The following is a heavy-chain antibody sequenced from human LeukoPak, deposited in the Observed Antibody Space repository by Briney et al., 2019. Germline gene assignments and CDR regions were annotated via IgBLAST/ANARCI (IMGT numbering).Heavy chain of an antibody. CDR1: GYTFTGYY. D-gene: IGHD3-10*01. CDR2: INPNSGGT. Sequence: GASVKVSCKASGYTFTGYYMHWVRQAPGQGLEWMVWINPNSGGTNYAQKFQGRVTMTRDTSISTAYMELSRLRTEDKAVYYCARERITMVRGAKSNWFDPWGQGTLVTVSS. V-gene: IGHV1-2*02. CDR3: ARERITMVRGAKSNWFDP. J-gene: IGHJ5*02.